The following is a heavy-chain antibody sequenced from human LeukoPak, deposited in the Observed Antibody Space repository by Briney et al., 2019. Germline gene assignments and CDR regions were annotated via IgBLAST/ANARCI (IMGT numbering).Heavy chain of an antibody. Sequence: GRSLRLSCAASGFTFSSYAMHWVRQAPGKGLEWVAVISYDGSNKYYADSVKDRFTISRDNSKNTLHLQMNSLRAEDTAVYYCARGPSDDYVLGSYRESFDYWGQGTLVTVSS. CDR1: GFTFSSYA. J-gene: IGHJ4*02. CDR3: ARGPSDDYVLGSYRESFDY. V-gene: IGHV3-30*04. CDR2: ISYDGSNK. D-gene: IGHD3-16*02.